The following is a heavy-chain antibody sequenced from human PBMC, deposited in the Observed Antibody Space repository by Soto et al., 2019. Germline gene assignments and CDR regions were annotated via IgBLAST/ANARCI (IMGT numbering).Heavy chain of an antibody. CDR3: ARDRDPRYFDWLLYY. CDR2: INPSGGST. J-gene: IGHJ4*02. Sequence: ASVKVSCKASGYTFTSYYMHWVRQAPGQGLEWMGIINPSGGSTSYAQKFQGRVTMTRDTSTSTVYMELSSLRSEDTAVYYCARDRDPRYFDWLLYYWGQGTLVTVSS. V-gene: IGHV1-46*01. D-gene: IGHD3-9*01. CDR1: GYTFTSYY.